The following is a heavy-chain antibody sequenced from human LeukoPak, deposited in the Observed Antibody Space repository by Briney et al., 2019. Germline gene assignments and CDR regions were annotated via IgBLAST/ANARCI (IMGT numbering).Heavy chain of an antibody. Sequence: GASVTVSCKASGYTFTDYYMQWVRQAPGQGLEWMGWINPNSGGTNYAQKFQGRVTMTRDTSISTAYMELSRLRSDDTAVYYCARGSHSSSWYPYYFDYWGQGTLVTVSS. D-gene: IGHD6-13*01. CDR2: INPNSGGT. V-gene: IGHV1-2*02. CDR1: GYTFTDYY. CDR3: ARGSHSSSWYPYYFDY. J-gene: IGHJ4*02.